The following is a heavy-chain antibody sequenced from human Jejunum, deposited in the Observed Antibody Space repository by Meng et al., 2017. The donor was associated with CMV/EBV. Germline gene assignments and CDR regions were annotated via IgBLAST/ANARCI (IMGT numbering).Heavy chain of an antibody. J-gene: IGHJ4*02. Sequence: SVFTFSTSWMHWVRQAPGQGLVWVSRIDGDETTTGYADSVRGRFTISRDNAKNTLYLEMNSLRDDDTGVYYCARAVSGGSLADYWGQGTLVTVSS. CDR2: IDGDETTT. V-gene: IGHV3-74*01. D-gene: IGHD6-19*01. CDR3: ARAVSGGSLADY. CDR1: VFTFSTSW.